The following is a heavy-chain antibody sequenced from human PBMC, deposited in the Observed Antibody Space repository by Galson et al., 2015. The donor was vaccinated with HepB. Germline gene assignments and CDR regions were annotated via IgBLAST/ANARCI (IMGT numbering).Heavy chain of an antibody. Sequence: SVKVSCKASGYTFTSYAMHWVRQAPGQRLEWMGWINAGNGNTKYSQKFQGRVTITRDTSASTAYMELSSLRSEDTAVYYCASGHSSGWQDDAFDIWGQGTMVTVSS. CDR1: GYTFTSYA. CDR3: ASGHSSGWQDDAFDI. CDR2: INAGNGNT. J-gene: IGHJ3*02. D-gene: IGHD6-19*01. V-gene: IGHV1-3*01.